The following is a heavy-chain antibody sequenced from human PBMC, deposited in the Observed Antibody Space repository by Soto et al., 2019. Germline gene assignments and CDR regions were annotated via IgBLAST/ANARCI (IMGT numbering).Heavy chain of an antibody. CDR2: IIPIFGTA. D-gene: IGHD4-17*01. V-gene: IGHV1-69*13. J-gene: IGHJ4*02. Sequence: SVKVSCKASGGTFSSYAISWARQAPGQGLEWMGGIIPIFGTANYAQKFQGRVTITADESTSTAYMELSSLRSDDTAVYYCARDNHVYGDFFDYWGQGTLVTVSS. CDR1: GGTFSSYA. CDR3: ARDNHVYGDFFDY.